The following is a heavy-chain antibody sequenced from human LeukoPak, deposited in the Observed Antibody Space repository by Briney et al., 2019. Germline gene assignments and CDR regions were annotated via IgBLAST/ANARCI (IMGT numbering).Heavy chain of an antibody. D-gene: IGHD3-10*01. CDR1: GGSMSSYY. V-gene: IGHV4-59*08. CDR3: ARHGSGTSLALYP. J-gene: IGHJ5*02. CDR2: ISYSGTT. Sequence: SETLSLTCTVSGGSMSSYYWSWIRQSPGKGLEWVGYISYSGTTNYNPSLRSRVTISLGTSKNRFSLNLTSVTAADTAVYYCARHGSGTSLALYPWGQGTLVTVSS.